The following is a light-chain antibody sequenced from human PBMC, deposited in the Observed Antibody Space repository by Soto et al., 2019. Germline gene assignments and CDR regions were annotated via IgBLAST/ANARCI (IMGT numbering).Light chain of an antibody. J-gene: IGKJ3*01. CDR1: QGISNL. V-gene: IGKV1-27*01. CDR3: QKYSSAPFT. CDR2: AAS. Sequence: DIQMTQSPSSLSASVGGRITISCRASQGISNLLAWYQRKPGKAPKLLIYAASTLQSGVPSRISGSGSGTDFTLTISSLQPEDVATYYCQKYSSAPFTFGPGTKVDIK.